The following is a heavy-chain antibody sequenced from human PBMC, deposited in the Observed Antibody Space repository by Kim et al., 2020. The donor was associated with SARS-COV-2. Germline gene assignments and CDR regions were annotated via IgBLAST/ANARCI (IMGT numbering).Heavy chain of an antibody. Sequence: YAHSVKGRFTIARENAKDSVCLQSNGLSAEETAVSYCARVVTMGYSYFDYWGQGTLVTVSS. CDR3: ARVVTMGYSYFDY. J-gene: IGHJ4*02. D-gene: IGHD3-10*01. V-gene: IGHV3-11*03.